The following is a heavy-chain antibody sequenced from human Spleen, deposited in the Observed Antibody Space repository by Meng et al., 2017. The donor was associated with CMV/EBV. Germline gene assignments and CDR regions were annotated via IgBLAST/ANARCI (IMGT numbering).Heavy chain of an antibody. CDR1: GFTFSSYG. D-gene: IGHD1-26*01. Sequence: GESLKISCAASGFTFSSYGMHWVRQAPGKGLEWVAFIRYDGSHEYYADSVKGRFTISRDNFKNTLYLQMNSLRAEDTAVYYCAKLPIVGASRGFDYWGQGTLVTVSS. V-gene: IGHV3-30*02. J-gene: IGHJ4*02. CDR2: IRYDGSHE. CDR3: AKLPIVGASRGFDY.